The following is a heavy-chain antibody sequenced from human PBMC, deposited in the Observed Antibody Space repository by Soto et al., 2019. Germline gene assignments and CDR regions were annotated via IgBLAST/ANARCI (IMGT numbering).Heavy chain of an antibody. J-gene: IGHJ6*03. CDR3: ARVGGAPYSSNYYYMDV. Sequence: GGSLRLSCAASGFTFSSYGMHWVRQAPGKGLEWVAVIWYDGSNKYYADSVKGRFTISRDNSKNTLYLQMNSLRAEDTAVYYCARVGGAPYSSNYYYMDVWGKGTTVTVSS. D-gene: IGHD1-26*01. CDR1: GFTFSSYG. V-gene: IGHV3-33*01. CDR2: IWYDGSNK.